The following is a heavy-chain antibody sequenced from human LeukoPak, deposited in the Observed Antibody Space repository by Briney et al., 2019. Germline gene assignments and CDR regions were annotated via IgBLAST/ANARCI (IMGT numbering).Heavy chain of an antibody. CDR1: GFTFSDYY. D-gene: IGHD3-22*01. Sequence: GGSLILSCAASGFTFSDYYMSWIRQAPGKGLEWVSYISSSGSYTNYADSVKGRFTISRDNAKNSLYLQMNSLRAEDAAVYYCAREARYYYDSSGYYASDYWGQGTLVTVSS. V-gene: IGHV3-11*05. J-gene: IGHJ4*02. CDR3: AREARYYYDSSGYYASDY. CDR2: ISSSGSYT.